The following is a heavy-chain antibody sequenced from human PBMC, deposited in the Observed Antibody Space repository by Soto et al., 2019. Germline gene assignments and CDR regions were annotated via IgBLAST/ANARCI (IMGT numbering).Heavy chain of an antibody. J-gene: IGHJ4*02. D-gene: IGHD3-10*01. Sequence: ASVKVSCKASGYTFTSYYMHWVRQAPGQGLEWMGMINPCSGSTNYAQKFQGRVTMTTDTSTSTSYMELRSLRSDDTAVYYCARDLRVLSTMVRGVIQAFDYWGQGTLVTVSS. CDR1: GYTFTSYY. CDR2: INPCSGST. CDR3: ARDLRVLSTMVRGVIQAFDY. V-gene: IGHV1-46*01.